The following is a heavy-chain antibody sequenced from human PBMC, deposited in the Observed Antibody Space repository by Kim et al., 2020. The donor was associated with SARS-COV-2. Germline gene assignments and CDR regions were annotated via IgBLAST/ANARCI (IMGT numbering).Heavy chain of an antibody. CDR1: GYTFTSYY. D-gene: IGHD3-9*01. Sequence: ASVKVSCKASGYTFTSYYMHWVRQAPGQGLEWMGIINPSGGSTSYAQKFQGRVTMTRDTSTSTVYMELSSLRSEDTAVYYCARGRAYYDILTGYSREYYFDPWGQGPLVTVSS. V-gene: IGHV1-46*01. CDR3: ARGRAYYDILTGYSREYYFDP. J-gene: IGHJ4*02. CDR2: INPSGGST.